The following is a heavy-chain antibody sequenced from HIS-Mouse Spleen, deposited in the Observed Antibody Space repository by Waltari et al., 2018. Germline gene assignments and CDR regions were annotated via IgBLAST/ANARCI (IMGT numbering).Heavy chain of an antibody. V-gene: IGHV3-33*06. CDR3: AKDLRGGRGFDY. CDR1: GFTFSSYG. D-gene: IGHD3-16*01. CDR2: IWYDGSNK. Sequence: QVQLVESGGGVVQPGRSLRLACAASGFTFSSYGMHCVRQAPGKGPEWGAVIWYDGSNKYYADSVKGRFTISRDNSKNTLYLQMNSLRAEDTAVYYCAKDLRGGRGFDYWGQGTLVTVSS. J-gene: IGHJ4*02.